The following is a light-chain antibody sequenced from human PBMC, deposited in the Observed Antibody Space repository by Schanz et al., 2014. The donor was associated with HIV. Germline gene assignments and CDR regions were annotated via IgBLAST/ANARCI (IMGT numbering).Light chain of an antibody. CDR1: QSISSY. V-gene: IGKV1-39*01. J-gene: IGKJ2*01. CDR2: AAS. CDR3: QQSYSTPYT. Sequence: DIQMTQSPSSLSASVGDRVTITCRASQSISSYLNWYQQKPGKAPKLLIYAASSLQSGVPSRFSGRGSGTDFALTISSVQPEDFATYYCQQSYSTPYTFGQGTKLEIK.